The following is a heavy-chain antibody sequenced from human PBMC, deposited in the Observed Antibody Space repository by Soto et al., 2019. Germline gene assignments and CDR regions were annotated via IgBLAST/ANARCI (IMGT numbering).Heavy chain of an antibody. J-gene: IGHJ4*02. D-gene: IGHD3-3*01. Sequence: ASVKVSCKASGGTFSSYAISWVRQAPGQGLEWMGGIIPIFGTANYAQKFQGRVTITADESTSTAYMELSSLRSEDTAVYYCARDKGVGRQDYFDYWGQGTLVTVSS. CDR2: IIPIFGTA. V-gene: IGHV1-69*13. CDR3: ARDKGVGRQDYFDY. CDR1: GGTFSSYA.